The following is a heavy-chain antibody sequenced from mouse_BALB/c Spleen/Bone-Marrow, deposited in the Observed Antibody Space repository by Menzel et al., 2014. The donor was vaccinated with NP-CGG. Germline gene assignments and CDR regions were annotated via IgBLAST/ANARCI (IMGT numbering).Heavy chain of an antibody. CDR1: GYTFTNSW. J-gene: IGHJ2*01. Sequence: QVQLQQSGSVLVRPGASVKLSCKASGYTFTNSWIHWAKQRPGQGLEWIGEIHPNSGNTNYNEKFKGKATLTADISSSTAYVDLSSLASEDSAVYYCARHHRYAYYFDYWGQGTTLKVSS. V-gene: IGHV1S130*01. D-gene: IGHD2-14*01. CDR2: IHPNSGNT. CDR3: ARHHRYAYYFDY.